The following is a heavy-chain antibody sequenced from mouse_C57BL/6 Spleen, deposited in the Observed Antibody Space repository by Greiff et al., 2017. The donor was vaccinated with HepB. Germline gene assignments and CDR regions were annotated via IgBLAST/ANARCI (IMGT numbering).Heavy chain of an antibody. V-gene: IGHV1-22*01. Sequence: EVKLVESGPELVKPGASVKMSCKASGYTFTDYNMHWVKQSHGKSLEWIGYINPNNGGTSYNQKFKGKATLTVNKSSSTAYMELRSLTSEDSAVYYCARRGLPPMDYWGQGTSVTVSS. CDR2: INPNNGGT. CDR1: GYTFTDYN. CDR3: ARRGLPPMDY. J-gene: IGHJ4*01. D-gene: IGHD2-2*01.